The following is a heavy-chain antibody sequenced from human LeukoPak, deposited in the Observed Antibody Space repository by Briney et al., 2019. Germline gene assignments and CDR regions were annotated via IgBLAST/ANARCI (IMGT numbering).Heavy chain of an antibody. CDR2: ISWNSGSI. J-gene: IGHJ4*02. Sequence: PGGSLRLSCAASGFTFDDYAMHWVRQAPGKGLEWVSGISWNSGSIGYADSVKGRFTISRDNAKNSLYLQMNSLRAEDTALYYCAKVAVPEMTAAGPYYFDYWGQGTLVTVSS. CDR1: GFTFDDYA. CDR3: AKVAVPEMTAAGPYYFDY. V-gene: IGHV3-9*01. D-gene: IGHD6-13*01.